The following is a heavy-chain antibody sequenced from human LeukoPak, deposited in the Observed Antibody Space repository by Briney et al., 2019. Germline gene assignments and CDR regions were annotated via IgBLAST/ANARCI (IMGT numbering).Heavy chain of an antibody. D-gene: IGHD6-19*01. CDR1: GFSVSSNY. CDR3: GRNLYSSGCKNYLDS. CDR2: IYTDGGT. J-gene: IGHJ4*02. V-gene: IGHV3-53*01. Sequence: GGALRLSCEASGFSVSSNYMTWVRQAPGKGLEWVSVIYTDGGTYYADSVKGRFTISRDGSKNTLYLQMKNVRAEDTAVYYCGRNLYSSGCKNYLDSWGQGTLVTVSS.